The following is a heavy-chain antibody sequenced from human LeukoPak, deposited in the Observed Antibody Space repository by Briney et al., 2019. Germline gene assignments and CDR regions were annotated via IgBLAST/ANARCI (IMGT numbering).Heavy chain of an antibody. CDR3: ARLGPWYDYVWGSYRSYFDY. J-gene: IGHJ4*02. CDR1: GGSFSGYY. CDR2: INHSGST. V-gene: IGHV4-34*01. Sequence: SETLSLTCAVYGGSFSGYYWSWIRQPLGKGLEWIGEINHSGSTNYNPSLKSRVTISVDTSKNQFSLKLSSVTAADTAVYYCARLGPWYDYVWGSYRSYFDYWGQGTLVTVSS. D-gene: IGHD3-16*02.